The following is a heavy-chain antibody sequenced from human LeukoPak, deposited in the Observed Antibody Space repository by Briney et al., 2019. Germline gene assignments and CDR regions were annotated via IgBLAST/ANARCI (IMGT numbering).Heavy chain of an antibody. CDR3: ARHVQILTGYYPSPKFDP. Sequence: SETLSLTCTVSGGSISSSSYYWGWIRQPPGKGLEWIGSIYYSGSTYYNPSLKSRVTISVDTSKNQFSLKLSSVTAADTAVYYCARHVQILTGYYPSPKFDPWGQGTPVTVSS. V-gene: IGHV4-39*01. CDR1: GGSISSSSYY. CDR2: IYYSGST. D-gene: IGHD3-9*01. J-gene: IGHJ5*02.